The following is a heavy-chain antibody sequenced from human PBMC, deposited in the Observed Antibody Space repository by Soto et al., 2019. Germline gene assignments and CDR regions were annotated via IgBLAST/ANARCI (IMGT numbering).Heavy chain of an antibody. CDR1: GGSFSGYY. CDR2: INHSGST. CDR3: ARRGGGDIVVVPAAYYYYYMDV. J-gene: IGHJ6*03. D-gene: IGHD2-2*01. V-gene: IGHV4-34*01. Sequence: QVQLQQWGAGLLKPSETLSLTCAVYGGSFSGYYWSWIRQPPGKGLEWIGEINHSGSTNYNPSLKSRVTISVDMSKNHFSLKLSSVTAADTAVYYCARRGGGDIVVVPAAYYYYYMDVWGKGTTVTVSS.